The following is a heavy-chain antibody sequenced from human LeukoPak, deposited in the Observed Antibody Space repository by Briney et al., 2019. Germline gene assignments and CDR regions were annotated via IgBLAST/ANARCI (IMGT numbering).Heavy chain of an antibody. D-gene: IGHD3-22*01. CDR2: YQ. Sequence: GGSLRLSCVASEFMFSNYGMHWVRQAPNKGLEWVAYQYYADSVKGRFTISRDNAKNSLYLQMNSLRAEDTAVYYCARGSITMIVYWGQGTLVTVSS. J-gene: IGHJ4*02. CDR1: EFMFSNYG. V-gene: IGHV3-21*04. CDR3: ARGSITMIVY.